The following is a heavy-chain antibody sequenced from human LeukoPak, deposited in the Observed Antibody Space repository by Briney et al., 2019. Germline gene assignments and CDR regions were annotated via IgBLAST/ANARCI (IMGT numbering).Heavy chain of an antibody. D-gene: IGHD2-21*02. J-gene: IGHJ4*02. CDR1: GFTFSNQG. Sequence: RGSLRLSCAASGFTFSNQGMHWVLQAPCQELKWVAVIWYDGSNQYYADSVKGRFTISRDNSKNMVYLQMTSLRAEDTATYYCARWGDGKRFDYWGQGTLVTVSS. CDR2: IWYDGSNQ. CDR3: ARWGDGKRFDY. V-gene: IGHV3-33*01.